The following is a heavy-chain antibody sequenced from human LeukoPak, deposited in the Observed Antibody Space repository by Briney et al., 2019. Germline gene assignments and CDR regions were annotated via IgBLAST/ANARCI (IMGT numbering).Heavy chain of an antibody. CDR1: GYTFTTYN. V-gene: IGHV1-18*01. CDR2: ISVYNGNT. CDR3: ASLKNYYDSSGYLVTDAFDI. J-gene: IGHJ3*02. D-gene: IGHD3-22*01. Sequence: GAPLKVSCKASGYTFTTYNIKWVRQAPGQGPEWMGWISVYNGNTNYAQKLQGRVTITTDTSTSTAYMELRSLKSDDTAVYYCASLKNYYDSSGYLVTDAFDIWGQGTMVTVSS.